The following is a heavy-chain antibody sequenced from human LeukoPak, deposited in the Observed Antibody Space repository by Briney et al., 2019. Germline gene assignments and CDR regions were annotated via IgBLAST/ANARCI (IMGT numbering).Heavy chain of an antibody. CDR2: INPSGGST. Sequence: ASVKVSCKASGYTFTSYYVHWVRQAPGQGLEWMGIINPSGGSTSYAQKFQGRVTMTRDTSTSTVYMELSSLRSEDTAVYYCARDAGLTMVRGVLNWFDPWGQGTLVTVSS. J-gene: IGHJ5*02. D-gene: IGHD3-10*01. CDR1: GYTFTSYY. V-gene: IGHV1-46*01. CDR3: ARDAGLTMVRGVLNWFDP.